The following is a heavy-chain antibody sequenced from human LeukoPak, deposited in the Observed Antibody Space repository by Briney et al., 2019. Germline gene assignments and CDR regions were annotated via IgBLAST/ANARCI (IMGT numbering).Heavy chain of an antibody. CDR1: GGSISSHY. Sequence: SETLSLTCTVSGGSISSHYWSWIRQPPGKGLEWIGYIYYSGSTNYNPSLKSRVTISVDTSKNQFSLKLSSVTAADTAVYYCATYYYDSSGPHDAFDIWGQGTMVTVSS. CDR3: ATYYYDSSGPHDAFDI. J-gene: IGHJ3*02. V-gene: IGHV4-59*11. CDR2: IYYSGST. D-gene: IGHD3-22*01.